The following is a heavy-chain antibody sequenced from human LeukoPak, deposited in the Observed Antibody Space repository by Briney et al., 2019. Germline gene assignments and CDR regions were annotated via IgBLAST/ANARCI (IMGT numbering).Heavy chain of an antibody. Sequence: ASVNVSCKASGFRFTSFGVSWVRQAPGQGLEWMGWISNYIGVTHHAEKFEDRVTMTIDTSTTTAYMELRSLRYDDTAVYYCARDSDYSGNGNGDWFDPWGQGTVVTVSS. CDR1: GFRFTSFG. CDR3: ARDSDYSGNGNGDWFDP. J-gene: IGHJ5*02. D-gene: IGHD4-11*01. CDR2: ISNYIGVT. V-gene: IGHV1-18*04.